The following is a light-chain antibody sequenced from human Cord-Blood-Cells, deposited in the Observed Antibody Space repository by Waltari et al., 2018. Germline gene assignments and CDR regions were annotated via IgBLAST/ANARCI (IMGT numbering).Light chain of an antibody. Sequence: EIVLMQSPGTLSLSPGERATLSCRASQSVSSSYLAWYQQKPGQAPRLLIYGASSSATGIPDRFSGSGSGTDFTLTISRLEPEDFAVYYCQQYGISRTFGQGTKVEIK. CDR2: GAS. V-gene: IGKV3-20*01. CDR3: QQYGISRT. J-gene: IGKJ1*01. CDR1: QSVSSSY.